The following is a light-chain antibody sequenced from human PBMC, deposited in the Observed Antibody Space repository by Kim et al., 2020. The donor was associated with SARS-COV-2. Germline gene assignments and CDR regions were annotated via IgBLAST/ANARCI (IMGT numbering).Light chain of an antibody. CDR3: QQLNSYPLG. CDR1: QGISSY. V-gene: IGKV1-9*01. J-gene: IGKJ5*01. CDR2: AAS. Sequence: IQLTQSPSSLSASVGDRVTITCRASQGISSYLAWYQQKPGRAPKLLIYAASTLQSGVPLRFSGSGSGTDFTLTISSLQPEDFATYYCQQLNSYPLGFGQGTRLEIK.